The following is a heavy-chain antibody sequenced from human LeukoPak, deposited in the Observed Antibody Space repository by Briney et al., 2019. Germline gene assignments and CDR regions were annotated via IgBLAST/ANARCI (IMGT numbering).Heavy chain of an antibody. CDR3: AREEHYRRYFAL. CDR2: SYSGGSS. D-gene: IGHD3-16*02. J-gene: IGHJ2*01. Sequence: GGSLRLACAASGFTVSSNYMSWVCQAPGKGLEWVSVSYSGGSSYYADSVKGRFTISSDNSKNTLYLQMNTLRAEDTAVYFCAREEHYRRYFALWGRGTLVTVSS. V-gene: IGHV3-53*01. CDR1: GFTVSSNY.